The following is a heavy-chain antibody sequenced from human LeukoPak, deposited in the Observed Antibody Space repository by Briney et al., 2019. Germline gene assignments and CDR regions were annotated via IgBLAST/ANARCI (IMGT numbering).Heavy chain of an antibody. J-gene: IGHJ2*01. D-gene: IGHD3-10*01. CDR3: GSTNYNPSLKSRVTMSVDTSKNQFSLKLSSVTAADTAVYYCARDRYYYDSSGPWYFDL. CDR2: IYTSGGT. V-gene: IGHV4-4*07. Sequence: SETLSFTCTASVGPIGSSYWSWFRQPAGKELEGFGRIYTSGGTTSNPPLTIQAPFQLATPKTHFSRRLSPVTARATPCYTSGSTNYNPSLKSRVTMSVDTSKNQFSLKLSSVTAADTAVYYCARDRYYYDSSGPWYFDLWGRGTLVTVSS. CDR1: VGPIGSSY.